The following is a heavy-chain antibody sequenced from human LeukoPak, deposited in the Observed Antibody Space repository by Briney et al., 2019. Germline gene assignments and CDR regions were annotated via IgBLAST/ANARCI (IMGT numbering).Heavy chain of an antibody. CDR2: IWYDGSNK. J-gene: IGHJ4*02. V-gene: IGHV3-33*08. CDR1: GFTFSSYE. Sequence: GGSLRLSCAASGFTFSSYEMNWVRQAPGKGLEWVAVIWYDGSNKYYADSVKGRFTISRDNSKNTLYLQMNSLRAEDTAVYYCARGDSYGGNLDYWGQGTLVTVSS. D-gene: IGHD4-23*01. CDR3: ARGDSYGGNLDY.